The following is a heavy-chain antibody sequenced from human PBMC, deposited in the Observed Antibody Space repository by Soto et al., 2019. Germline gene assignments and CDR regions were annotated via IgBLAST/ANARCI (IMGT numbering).Heavy chain of an antibody. V-gene: IGHV3-23*01. CDR1: GFTFNSLD. Sequence: GGSLRLSCAASGFTFNSLDLGWVRQAPGKGLEWVSAISHDGVRAYYADSVKGRFTISRDNSKNTLSLQMNSLRAEDTAIYYCAKDSRRSSGWYYFDHWGQGTLVTVS. CDR3: AKDSRRSSGWYYFDH. D-gene: IGHD6-19*01. CDR2: ISHDGVRA. J-gene: IGHJ4*02.